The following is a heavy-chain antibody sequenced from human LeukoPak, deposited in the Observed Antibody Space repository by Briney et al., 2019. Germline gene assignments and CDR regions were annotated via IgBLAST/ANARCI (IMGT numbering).Heavy chain of an antibody. Sequence: PSETLSLTCTVSGGSISSYYWSWIRQPPGKGLEWIGYTYYSGSTNYNPSLKSRVTISVDTSKNQFSLKLSSVTAADTAVYYCARGQDYDFWSGYYYGWFDPWGQGTLVTVSS. D-gene: IGHD3-3*01. CDR2: TYYSGST. CDR3: ARGQDYDFWSGYYYGWFDP. CDR1: GGSISSYY. V-gene: IGHV4-59*01. J-gene: IGHJ5*02.